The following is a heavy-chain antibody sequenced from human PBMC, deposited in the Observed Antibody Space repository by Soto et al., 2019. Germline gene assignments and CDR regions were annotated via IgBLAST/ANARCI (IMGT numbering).Heavy chain of an antibody. D-gene: IGHD2-15*01. CDR1: GFTFSSYA. CDR3: AKLPDPPVVVVAPGALDI. J-gene: IGHJ3*02. CDR2: ISGSGGST. V-gene: IGHV3-23*01. Sequence: PGGCLRLSCAASGFTFSSYAMSWVRQAPGKGLEWVSAISGSGGSTYYADSVKGRFTISRDNSKNTLYLQMNSLRAEDTAVYYCAKLPDPPVVVVAPGALDIWGQGTMVTVSS.